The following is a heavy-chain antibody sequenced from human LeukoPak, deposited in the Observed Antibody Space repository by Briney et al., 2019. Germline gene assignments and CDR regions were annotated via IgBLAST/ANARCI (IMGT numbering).Heavy chain of an antibody. Sequence: SETLSLTCTVSGGSISNSRYYWGWIRQPPGKGLECIGTIYYSGSTSYNPSLKSRVTISVDTSKNQFSLKLSSVTAADTAVYYCARGNDFWSGYYASRSYYFDYWGQGALVTVSS. CDR3: ARGNDFWSGYYASRSYYFDY. CDR2: IYYSGST. J-gene: IGHJ4*02. D-gene: IGHD3-3*01. V-gene: IGHV4-39*07. CDR1: GGSISNSRYY.